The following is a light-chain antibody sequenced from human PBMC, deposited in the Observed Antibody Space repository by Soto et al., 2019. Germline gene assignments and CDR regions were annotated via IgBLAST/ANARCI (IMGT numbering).Light chain of an antibody. J-gene: IGKJ4*01. Sequence: EIVMTQSPATLSVFPGERATLSCRASQSISSNLAWYQKKPGQAPRLLIYDASTRAPATPARFSGSGSGTEFTLTISSLQPEDFAVYYCQQYDNWPPITFGGGTKVEIK. V-gene: IGKV3-15*01. CDR3: QQYDNWPPIT. CDR1: QSISSN. CDR2: DAS.